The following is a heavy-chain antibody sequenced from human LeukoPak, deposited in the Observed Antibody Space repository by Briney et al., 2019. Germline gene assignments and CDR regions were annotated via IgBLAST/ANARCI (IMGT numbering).Heavy chain of an antibody. Sequence: PGGSLRLSCAASGFTFSSYGTHWVRQAPGKGLEWVAVISYDGSNKYYADSVKGRFTISRDNSKNTLYLQMNSLRAEDTAVYYCAKDLERYCSSTSCYYPDYWGQGTLVTVSS. D-gene: IGHD2-2*01. CDR2: ISYDGSNK. CDR1: GFTFSSYG. CDR3: AKDLERYCSSTSCYYPDY. V-gene: IGHV3-30*18. J-gene: IGHJ4*02.